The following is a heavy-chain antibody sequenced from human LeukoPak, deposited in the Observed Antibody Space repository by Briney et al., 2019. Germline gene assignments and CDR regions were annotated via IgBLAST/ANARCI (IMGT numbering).Heavy chain of an antibody. CDR1: GFTISSYA. J-gene: IGHJ4*02. D-gene: IGHD4-11*01. V-gene: IGHV3-23*01. CDR2: IDGSGYTS. Sequence: PWGSLRLSCTASGFTISSYALSWVRQAPGKGLEWVSPIDGSGYTSYYADSVKGRFTISRDNSKNTLFLQMNGLRAEDTAIYYCAKANSNYYPEYWGQGTLVTVSS. CDR3: AKANSNYYPEY.